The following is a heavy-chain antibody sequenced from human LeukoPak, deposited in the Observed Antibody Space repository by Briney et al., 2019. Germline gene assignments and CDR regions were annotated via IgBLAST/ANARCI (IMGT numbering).Heavy chain of an antibody. J-gene: IGHJ4*02. CDR2: ISGSGGST. CDR1: GFTFSSYA. CDR3: ARGSIVGATSSFDY. Sequence: GGSLRLSCAASGFTFSSYAMSWVRQAPGKGLQWVSAISGSGGSTYYADSVKGRFTISRDNSKNTLYLQMNSLRAEDTAVYYCARGSIVGATSSFDYWGQGTLVTVSS. V-gene: IGHV3-23*01. D-gene: IGHD1-26*01.